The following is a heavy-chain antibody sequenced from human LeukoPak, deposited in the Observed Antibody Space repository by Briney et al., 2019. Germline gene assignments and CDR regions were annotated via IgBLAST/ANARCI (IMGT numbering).Heavy chain of an antibody. D-gene: IGHD5-12*01. CDR1: GFTFSSHV. V-gene: IGHV3-23*01. J-gene: IGHJ6*02. CDR2: ITGNGAGT. Sequence: GGSLRLSCAASGFTFSSHVMTWVRQAPGKGLEWVSGITGNGAGTYYADSVKGRFTISRDNSKNTVYLQMNSLRAEDTAVYYCAKDVLVATSPLFSYYYGMDVWGQGTTVTVSS. CDR3: AKDVLVATSPLFSYYYGMDV.